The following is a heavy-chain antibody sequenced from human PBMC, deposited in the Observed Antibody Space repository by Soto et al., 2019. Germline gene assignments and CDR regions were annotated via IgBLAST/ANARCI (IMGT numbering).Heavy chain of an antibody. CDR1: GYSFTSYW. J-gene: IGHJ6*02. Sequence: GESLKISCKASGYSFTSYWIGWVRQTPGKGLEWMGIILPDDADTRYSPSFEGHVTISADRSTNTAFLHLRSLEASDTAVYYCARVSWREKYGMDVWSQGTTVTVSS. CDR2: ILPDDADT. V-gene: IGHV5-51*01. CDR3: ARVSWREKYGMDV.